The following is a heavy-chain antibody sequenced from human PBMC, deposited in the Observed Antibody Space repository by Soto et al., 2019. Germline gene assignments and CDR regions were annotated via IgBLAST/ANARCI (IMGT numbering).Heavy chain of an antibody. J-gene: IGHJ4*02. CDR3: ARVAAMVKGPFVD. CDR1: GFTFSSYG. Sequence: GGSLRLSCAASGFTFSSYGMHWVRQAPGKGLEWVAVIWYDGSNKYYADSVKGRFTISRDNSKNTLYLQMNSLRAEDTAVYYCARVAAMVKGPFVDWGQGSLVTVAS. V-gene: IGHV3-33*01. D-gene: IGHD5-18*01. CDR2: IWYDGSNK.